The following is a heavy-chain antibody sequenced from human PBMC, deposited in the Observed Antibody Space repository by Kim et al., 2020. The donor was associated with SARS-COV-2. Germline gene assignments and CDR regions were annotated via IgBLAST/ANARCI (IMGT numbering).Heavy chain of an antibody. CDR2: IYSGGST. V-gene: IGHV3-66*01. CDR1: GFTVSSNY. Sequence: GGSLRLSCAASGFTVSSNYMSWVRQAPGKGLEWVSVIYSGGSTYYADSVKGRFTISRDNSKNTLYLQMNSLRAEDTAVYYCARDRLEQTGYYYGMDVWGQGTTVTVSS. CDR3: ARDRLEQTGYYYGMDV. J-gene: IGHJ6*02. D-gene: IGHD1-1*01.